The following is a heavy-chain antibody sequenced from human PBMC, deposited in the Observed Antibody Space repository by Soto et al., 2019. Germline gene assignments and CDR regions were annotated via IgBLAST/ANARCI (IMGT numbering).Heavy chain of an antibody. CDR2: IMPIFGSA. V-gene: IGHV1-69*13. CDR3: ARQFDSDTTGYYYAY. J-gene: IGHJ4*02. CDR1: GGTFSRNT. Sequence: VKVSCKASGGTFSRNTISWVRQAPGQGLEWMGGIMPIFGSANYAQKFQGRVTITADENTRTVYMELSRLRSEDTAVYYCARQFDSDTTGYYYAYWGQGTLVTVSS. D-gene: IGHD3-22*01.